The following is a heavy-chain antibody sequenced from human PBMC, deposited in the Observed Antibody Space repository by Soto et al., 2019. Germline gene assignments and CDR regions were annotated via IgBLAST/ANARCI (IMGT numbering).Heavy chain of an antibody. Sequence: SETLSLTCTVSGGSISSFYWSWIRQPPGKALEWIGYISNSGSTNYSPSLKSRLTISVDTSKNQFSLKLSSVTAADTAVYYCARSLWCEMARMGGSYFDYWGQGTLVTVSS. D-gene: IGHD2-8*02. CDR1: GGSISSFY. J-gene: IGHJ4*02. V-gene: IGHV4-59*01. CDR3: ARSLWCEMARMGGSYFDY. CDR2: ISNSGST.